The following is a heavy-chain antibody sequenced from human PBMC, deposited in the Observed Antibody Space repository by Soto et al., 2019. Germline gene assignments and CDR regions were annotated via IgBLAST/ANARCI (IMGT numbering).Heavy chain of an antibody. CDR1: GGTFRSYT. D-gene: IGHD5-12*01. CDR3: ASRNHHSGYDSEAFDI. CDR2: IIPILGIA. Sequence: QVQLVQSGAEVTKPGSSVKVSCKASGGTFRSYTISWVRQAPGQGLEWMGMIIPILGIANYAQKFQGRVTLTADKSTITAYMELSSLRSEDTAVYYCASRNHHSGYDSEAFDIWGQGTMVTVSS. J-gene: IGHJ3*02. V-gene: IGHV1-69*02.